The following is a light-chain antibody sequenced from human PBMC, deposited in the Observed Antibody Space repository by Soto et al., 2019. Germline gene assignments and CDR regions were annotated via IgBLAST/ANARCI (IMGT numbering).Light chain of an antibody. CDR2: NVS. CDR3: QQYNTLNT. CDR1: QNVNSN. J-gene: IGKJ2*01. V-gene: IGKV3-15*01. Sequence: EIAMTQSPATLSVSPGQRATLSCRASQNVNSNLAWYQQKPGHAPSLLMYNVSTRATGFPARFSGSGSGTEFTLTIRRLQSEDSAIYYCQQYNTLNTFGQGTKLEI.